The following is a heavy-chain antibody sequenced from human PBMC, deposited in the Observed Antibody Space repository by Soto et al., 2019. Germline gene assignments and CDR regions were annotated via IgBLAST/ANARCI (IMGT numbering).Heavy chain of an antibody. V-gene: IGHV4-34*01. Sequence: SETLSLTCAVYGGSFSGYYWSWIRQPPGKGLEWIGEINHSGSTNYNPSLKSRVTISVDTSKNQFSLKLSSVTAADTAVYYCATAYYCSASSYKPARAIIYYGMDVWGQGTTVTVSS. J-gene: IGHJ6*02. CDR3: ATAYYCSASSYKPARAIIYYGMDV. CDR2: INHSGST. CDR1: GGSFSGYY. D-gene: IGHD3-10*01.